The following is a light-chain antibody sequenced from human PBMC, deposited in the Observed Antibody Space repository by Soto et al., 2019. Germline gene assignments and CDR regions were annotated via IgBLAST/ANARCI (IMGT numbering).Light chain of an antibody. CDR2: KAS. CDR1: QSFSSW. CDR3: QQYSSYSLT. V-gene: IGKV1-5*03. Sequence: DIQMTQSPSTLSASVGDRVTITCRASQSFSSWLAWYQQKPGKAPKLLIYKASSLESGVPSRFSGGGSGTEFTLTISSLQPDDFATYYCQQYSSYSLTFGGGTRVEI. J-gene: IGKJ4*01.